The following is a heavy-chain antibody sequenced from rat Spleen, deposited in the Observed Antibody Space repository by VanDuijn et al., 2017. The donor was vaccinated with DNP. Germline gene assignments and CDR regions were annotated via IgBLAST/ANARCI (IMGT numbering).Heavy chain of an antibody. CDR1: GFTFRDYA. CDR3: TTLITFMNG. CDR2: ISYDGSRT. Sequence: EVQLVESGGGLVQPGRSLKLSCAASGFTFRDYAMAWVRQAPKKGLEWVATISYDGSRTYYQDSVKGRFTISRDNAKNTLYLQMDSLRSEDTATYYCTTLITFMNGWGQGTSVTVSS. V-gene: IGHV5-17*01. D-gene: IGHD1-1*01. J-gene: IGHJ4*01.